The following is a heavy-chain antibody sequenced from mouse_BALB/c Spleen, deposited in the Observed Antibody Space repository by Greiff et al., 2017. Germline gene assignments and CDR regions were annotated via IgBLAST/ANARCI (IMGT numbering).Heavy chain of an antibody. Sequence: EVKLMESGGGLVQPGGSRKLSCAASGFTFSSFGMHWVRQAPEKGLEWVAYISSGSSTIYYADTVKGRFTISRDNPKNTLFLQMTSLRSEDTAMYYCARSGDGYSWFAYWGQGTLVTVSA. V-gene: IGHV5-17*02. CDR3: ARSGDGYSWFAY. D-gene: IGHD2-3*01. J-gene: IGHJ3*01. CDR2: ISSGSSTI. CDR1: GFTFSSFG.